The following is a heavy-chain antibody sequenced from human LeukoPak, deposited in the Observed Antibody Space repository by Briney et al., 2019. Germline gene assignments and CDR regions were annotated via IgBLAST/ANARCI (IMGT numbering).Heavy chain of an antibody. J-gene: IGHJ4*02. CDR3: ARDPIVVVPAAMGQINYFDY. D-gene: IGHD2-2*01. V-gene: IGHV3-30-3*01. Sequence: GGSLRLSCAVSGFTSSSYAMHWVRQAPGKGLEWVAVISYDGINKYYADSVKGRFTISRDNSKNTLYLQMNSLRAEDTAVYYCARDPIVVVPAAMGQINYFDYWGQGTLVTVSS. CDR1: GFTSSSYA. CDR2: ISYDGINK.